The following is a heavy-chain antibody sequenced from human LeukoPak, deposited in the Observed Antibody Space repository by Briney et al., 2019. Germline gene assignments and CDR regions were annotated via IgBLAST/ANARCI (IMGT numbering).Heavy chain of an antibody. J-gene: IGHJ4*02. V-gene: IGHV1-2*02. D-gene: IGHD5-24*01. Sequence: ASVKVSCKASGYTFTSYAMHWVRQAPPQGLEWMGWITPSGGTNYPQKLQGRVAITRDTSITTAYMDLSRLTSDDTAVYYCARDRYGDGFAHFDYWGQGALVTVSS. CDR1: GYTFTSYA. CDR2: ITPSGGT. CDR3: ARDRYGDGFAHFDY.